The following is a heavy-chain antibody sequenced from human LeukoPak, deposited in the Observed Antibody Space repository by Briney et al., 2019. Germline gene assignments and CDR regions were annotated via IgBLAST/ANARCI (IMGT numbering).Heavy chain of an antibody. D-gene: IGHD3-16*01. J-gene: IGHJ4*02. CDR3: AKDINWGVFYYFDY. V-gene: IGHV3-23*01. CDR1: GFTFSSYA. Sequence: GGSLRLSCAASGFTFSSYAMSWVRQAPGKGLEWVSAISGSGGSTYYADSVKGRFTISRDNSKNTLYLQMNSVRAEDTAVYYCAKDINWGVFYYFDYWGQGTLVTVSS. CDR2: ISGSGGST.